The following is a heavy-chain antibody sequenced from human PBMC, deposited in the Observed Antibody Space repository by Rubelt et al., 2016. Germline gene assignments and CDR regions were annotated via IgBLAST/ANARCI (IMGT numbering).Heavy chain of an antibody. Sequence: QVQLVQSGAEVKKPGASVKVSCKASGYTFTSYAMHWVRQAPGQRLEWMGWINAGNGNTKYSQKFQGRFTITRDTSASTAYMELSSLRSEDTAVYYCARVIWGSGWSNNWFDPWGQGTLVTVSS. V-gene: IGHV1-3*01. J-gene: IGHJ5*02. CDR2: INAGNGNT. D-gene: IGHD6-19*01. CDR3: ARVIWGSGWSNNWFDP. CDR1: GYTFTSYA.